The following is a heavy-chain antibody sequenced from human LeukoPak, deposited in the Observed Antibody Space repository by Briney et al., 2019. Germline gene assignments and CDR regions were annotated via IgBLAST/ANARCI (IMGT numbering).Heavy chain of an antibody. D-gene: IGHD1-26*01. CDR3: AKAGSGSYYGMESHFDY. CDR1: GFTFSSYA. V-gene: IGHV3-23*01. Sequence: GGSLGLSCAASGFTFSSYAMSWVRQAPGKGLEWVSAISGSGGSTYYADSVKGRFTISRDNSKNTLYLQMNSLRAEDTAVYYCAKAGSGSYYGMESHFDYWGQGTLVTVSS. J-gene: IGHJ4*02. CDR2: ISGSGGST.